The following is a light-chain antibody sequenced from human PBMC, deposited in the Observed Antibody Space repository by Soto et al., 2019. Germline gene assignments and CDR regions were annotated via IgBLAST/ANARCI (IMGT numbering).Light chain of an antibody. CDR1: QIVSHNY. V-gene: IGKV3-20*01. Sequence: ETVLTQSPGTLSLSPGERATLSCRASQIVSHNYLAWYQQKPGQAPRLLIYVASNRATGIPARFSGSGSGTDFTLSISSLEPEDVAVYYCQQYGDSSRTFGQGTKVEIK. J-gene: IGKJ1*01. CDR2: VAS. CDR3: QQYGDSSRT.